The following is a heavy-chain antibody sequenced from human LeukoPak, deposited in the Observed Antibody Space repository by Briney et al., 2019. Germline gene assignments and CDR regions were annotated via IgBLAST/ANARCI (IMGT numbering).Heavy chain of an antibody. J-gene: IGHJ5*02. D-gene: IGHD1-26*01. CDR1: GGTFSSYA. CDR3: ARDPVVGATRFDP. Sequence: SVKVSCKASGGTFSSYAISWVRRAPGQGLEWMGRIIPIFGTANYAQKFQGRVTITTDESTSTAYMELSSLRSEDTAVYYCARDPVVGATRFDPWGQGTLVTVSS. V-gene: IGHV1-69*05. CDR2: IIPIFGTA.